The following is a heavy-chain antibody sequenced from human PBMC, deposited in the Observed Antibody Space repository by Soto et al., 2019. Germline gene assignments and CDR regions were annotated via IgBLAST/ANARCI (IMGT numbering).Heavy chain of an antibody. D-gene: IGHD3-9*01. CDR2: IYYSGST. CDR3: ARAPYDILTGYRIFWFDP. CDR1: GGSVSSGSYY. J-gene: IGHJ5*02. V-gene: IGHV4-61*01. Sequence: SETLSLTCTVSGGSVSSGSYYWSWIRQPPGKGLEWFGYIYYSGSTNYNPSLKRRVTISVDTSKNQFSLKLSSVTAADTAVYYCARAPYDILTGYRIFWFDPWGQGTLVTVSS.